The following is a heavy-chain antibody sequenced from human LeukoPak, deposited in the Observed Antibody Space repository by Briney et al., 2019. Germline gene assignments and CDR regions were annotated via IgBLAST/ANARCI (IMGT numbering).Heavy chain of an antibody. V-gene: IGHV3-21*01. Sequence: GGSLRLSCAASGFTFSSYSMNWVRQAPGKGLEWVSSISSSSSYIYYADSVKGRFTISRDNAKNSLYLQMNSLRAEDTAAYYCAPSGAAAGTDGYWGQGTLVTVSS. CDR3: APSGAAAGTDGY. CDR1: GFTFSSYS. CDR2: ISSSSSYI. J-gene: IGHJ4*02. D-gene: IGHD6-13*01.